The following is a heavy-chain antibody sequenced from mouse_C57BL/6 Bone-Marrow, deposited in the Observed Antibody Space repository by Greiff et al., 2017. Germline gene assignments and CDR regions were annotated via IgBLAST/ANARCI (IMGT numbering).Heavy chain of an antibody. Sequence: QVQLQQPGAELVKPGASVKMSCKASGYTFTSYWITWVKQRPGQGLEWIGDIYPTSGRTNYNEKVKSKAILTVDTSSNTAYMQLSSLTSEDSAVFYCARSCARGRSFDYWGQGTTLTVSS. V-gene: IGHV1-55*01. J-gene: IGHJ2*01. CDR2: IYPTSGRT. D-gene: IGHD3-3*01. CDR1: GYTFTSYW. CDR3: ARSCARGRSFDY.